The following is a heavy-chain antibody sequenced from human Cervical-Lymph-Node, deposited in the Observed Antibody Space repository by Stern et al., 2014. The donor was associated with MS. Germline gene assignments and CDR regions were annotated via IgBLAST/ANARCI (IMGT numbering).Heavy chain of an antibody. D-gene: IGHD3-9*01. CDR1: GGSISSDGDY. J-gene: IGHJ6*02. Sequence: VQLVESGPGLVKPSQTLSLTCTVSGGSISSDGDYWSWIRQHPGKGLEWIGYIYDSGNTYYNPSLKSRVAISVDTSKIQFSLKLSSVTAADTAVYYCARGLAGYFGMDVWGQGTTVIVSS. CDR3: ARGLAGYFGMDV. V-gene: IGHV4-31*03. CDR2: IYDSGNT.